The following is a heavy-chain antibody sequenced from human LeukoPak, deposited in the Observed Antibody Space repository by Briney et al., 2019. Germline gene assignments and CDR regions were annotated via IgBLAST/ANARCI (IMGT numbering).Heavy chain of an antibody. CDR3: ARDGGSSEFDY. CDR1: GFTFSSYA. J-gene: IGHJ4*02. V-gene: IGHV3-30-3*01. CDR2: ISYDGSNK. D-gene: IGHD3-16*01. Sequence: GGSLRLSCAASGFTFSSYAMHWVRQAPGKGLEWVAVISYDGSNKYYADSVKGRFTISRDNSENTLYLQMNSLRAEDTAVYYCARDGGSSEFDYWGQGTLVTVSS.